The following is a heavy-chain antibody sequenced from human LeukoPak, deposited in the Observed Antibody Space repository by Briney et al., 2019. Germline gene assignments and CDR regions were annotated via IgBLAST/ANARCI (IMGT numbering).Heavy chain of an antibody. CDR2: INHRRST. Sequence: SETLSLTCAVYGGSFSGYYWSWIRQPPGKGREWIGEINHRRSTNYNPSLKSRVTMSVDTSKNQFSLNLSSVTAADTAVYYCARGQFWSGYSIWGQGTLVTVSS. V-gene: IGHV4-34*01. J-gene: IGHJ4*02. CDR3: ARGQFWSGYSI. D-gene: IGHD3-3*02. CDR1: GGSFSGYY.